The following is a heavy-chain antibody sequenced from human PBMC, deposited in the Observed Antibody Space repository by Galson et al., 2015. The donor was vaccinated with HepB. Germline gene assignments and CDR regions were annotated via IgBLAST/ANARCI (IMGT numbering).Heavy chain of an antibody. D-gene: IGHD3-3*01. CDR2: ISYDGSNK. CDR1: GFTFSSYG. Sequence: SLRLSCAASGFTFSSYGMHWVRQAPGKGLEWVAVISYDGSNKYYADSVKGRFTISRDNSKNTLYLQMNSLRAEDTAVYYCAKDSYPVWSGYYSASYYYYGMDVWGQGTTVTVSS. J-gene: IGHJ6*02. V-gene: IGHV3-30*18. CDR3: AKDSYPVWSGYYSASYYYYGMDV.